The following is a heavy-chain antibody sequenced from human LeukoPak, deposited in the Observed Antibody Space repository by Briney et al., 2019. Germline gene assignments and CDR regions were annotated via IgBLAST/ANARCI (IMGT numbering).Heavy chain of an antibody. V-gene: IGHV4-61*01. CDR1: GGSVSSGSYY. J-gene: IGHJ4*02. Sequence: SETLSLTCTVSGGSVSSGSYYWSWIRQPPGKGLEWIGYIYYSGSTNYNPSLKSRVTISVDTSKNQFSLKLSSVTAADTAVYYCARGPSYSSRLDYWGQGTLVTVSS. CDR2: IYYSGST. D-gene: IGHD6-13*01. CDR3: ARGPSYSSRLDY.